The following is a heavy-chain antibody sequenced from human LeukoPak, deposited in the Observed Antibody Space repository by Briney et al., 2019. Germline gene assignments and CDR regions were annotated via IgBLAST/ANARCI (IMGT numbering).Heavy chain of an antibody. CDR1: GFTFSSYG. V-gene: IGHV3-23*01. CDR3: AKDHMVRGVGFDY. Sequence: GGSLRLSCAASGFTFSSYGMSWVRQAPGKGLEWVSAISGSGGSTYYADSVKGRFTISRDNSKNTLYLQMNSLRAEDTAVYYCAKDHMVRGVGFDYWGRGTLVTVSS. D-gene: IGHD3-10*01. J-gene: IGHJ4*02. CDR2: ISGSGGST.